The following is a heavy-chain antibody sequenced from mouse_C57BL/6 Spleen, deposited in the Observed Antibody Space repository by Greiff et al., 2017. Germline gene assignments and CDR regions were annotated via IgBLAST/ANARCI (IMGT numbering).Heavy chain of an antibody. Sequence: EVHLVESGGGLVKPGGSLKLSCAASGFTFSDYGMHWVRQAPEKGLEWVAYISSGSSTIYYADTVKGRFTLSRDNAKNTLFLQMTSLRSEDTAMYYCARDKGYFDYWGQGTTLTVSS. J-gene: IGHJ2*01. CDR2: ISSGSSTI. CDR3: ARDKGYFDY. CDR1: GFTFSDYG. V-gene: IGHV5-17*01.